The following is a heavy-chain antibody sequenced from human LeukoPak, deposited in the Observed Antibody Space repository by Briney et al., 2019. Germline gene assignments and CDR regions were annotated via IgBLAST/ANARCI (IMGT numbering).Heavy chain of an antibody. V-gene: IGHV1-46*01. CDR3: ARAPPAPTYYYDSSGYRGFDY. J-gene: IGHJ4*02. D-gene: IGHD3-22*01. Sequence: ASVKVSCKASGYTFTSYYMHWVRQAPGQGLEWMGIINPSGGSTSYAQKFQGRVTMTRDTSTSTVYMELSSLRSEDTAVYYCARAPPAPTYYYDSSGYRGFDYWGQGTLVTVSS. CDR2: INPSGGST. CDR1: GYTFTSYY.